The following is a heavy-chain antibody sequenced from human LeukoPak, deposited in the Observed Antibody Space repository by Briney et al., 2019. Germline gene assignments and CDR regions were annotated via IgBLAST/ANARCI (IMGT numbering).Heavy chain of an antibody. CDR1: GFTFSSYA. CDR2: ISGSGGST. CDR3: ACEGTAVTDLFDY. J-gene: IGHJ4*02. Sequence: GVSLRLSCAASGFTFSSYAMSWVRQAPGKGLEWVSAISGSGGSTYYADSVKGRFTISRDNSKNTLYLQMNSLRAEDTAVYYCACEGTAVTDLFDYWGQGTLVTVSS. D-gene: IGHD4-23*01. V-gene: IGHV3-23*01.